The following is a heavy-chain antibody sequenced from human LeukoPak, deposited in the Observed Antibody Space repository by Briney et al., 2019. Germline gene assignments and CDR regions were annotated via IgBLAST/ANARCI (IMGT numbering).Heavy chain of an antibody. Sequence: KSSETLSLTCSVSGASISSGSYYWSWIRQTAGKELEWIGRIHTNGNTNSNPSLRGRVTISGDTSKNQFSLKLSSVTAADSAVYYCARDPGTGYFHQTSTHNPGAFDIWGQGTTVIVSS. V-gene: IGHV4-61*02. CDR1: GASISSGSYY. J-gene: IGHJ3*02. CDR2: IHTNGNT. CDR3: ARDPGTGYFHQTSTHNPGAFDI. D-gene: IGHD3-9*01.